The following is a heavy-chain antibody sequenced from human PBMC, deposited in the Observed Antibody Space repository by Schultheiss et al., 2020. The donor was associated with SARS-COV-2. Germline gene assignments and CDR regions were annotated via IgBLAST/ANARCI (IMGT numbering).Heavy chain of an antibody. CDR2: INHSGST. J-gene: IGHJ5*02. D-gene: IGHD6-19*01. CDR1: GGSISSSSYY. Sequence: SQTLSLTCTVSGGSISSSSYYWGWIRQPPGKGLEWIGEINHSGSTYYNPSLKSRVTISVDTSKNQFSLKVTSVTGADTAVYYCARGPPSAVAGNNWFDPWGQGTLVTVSS. CDR3: ARGPPSAVAGNNWFDP. V-gene: IGHV4-39*01.